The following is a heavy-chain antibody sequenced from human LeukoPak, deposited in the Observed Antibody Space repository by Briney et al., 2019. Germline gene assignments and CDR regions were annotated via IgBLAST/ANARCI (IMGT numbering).Heavy chain of an antibody. CDR1: GFTFSDYY. CDR2: ISSSGSTI. CDR3: AKGNYYYYMDV. J-gene: IGHJ6*03. Sequence: GGSLRLSCAASGFTFSDYYMSWIRQAPGKGLEWVSYISSSGSTIYYADSVKGRFTISRDNSKNTLYLQMNSLRAEDTAVYYCAKGNYYYYMDVWGKGTTVTISS. V-gene: IGHV3-11*01.